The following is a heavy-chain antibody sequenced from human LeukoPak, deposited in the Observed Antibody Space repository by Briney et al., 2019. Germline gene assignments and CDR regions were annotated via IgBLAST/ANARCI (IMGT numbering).Heavy chain of an antibody. V-gene: IGHV4-39*07. CDR3: ARARSSWYILDY. Sequence: PSETLSLTCTVSGGSISSSSYYWGWIRQPPEKGLEWIGSIYYSGSTYYNPSLKSRVTISVDTSKNQFSLKLSSVTAADTAVYYCARARSSWYILDYWGQGTLVTVSS. J-gene: IGHJ4*02. CDR2: IYYSGST. CDR1: GGSISSSSYY. D-gene: IGHD6-13*01.